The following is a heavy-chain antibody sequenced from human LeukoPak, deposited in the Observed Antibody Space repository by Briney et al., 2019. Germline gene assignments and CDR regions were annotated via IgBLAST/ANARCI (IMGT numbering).Heavy chain of an antibody. V-gene: IGHV1-3*01. CDR3: ARGVAPSRGIAAAGTFGYYYYGMDV. J-gene: IGHJ6*02. CDR1: GYTFTSYA. CDR2: INAGNGNT. Sequence: ASVKVSCKASGYTFTSYAMHWVRQAPGQRLEWMGWINAGNGNTKYSQKFQGRVTITRDTSASTAYMELSSLRSEDTAVYYCARGVAPSRGIAAAGTFGYYYYGMDVWGQGTTVTVSS. D-gene: IGHD6-13*01.